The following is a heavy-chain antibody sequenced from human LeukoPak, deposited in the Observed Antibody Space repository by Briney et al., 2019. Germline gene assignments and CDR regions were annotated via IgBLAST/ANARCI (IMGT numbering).Heavy chain of an antibody. D-gene: IGHD2-15*01. CDR1: GYTFTSYG. Sequence: ASVKVSCKASGYTFTSYGISWVRQAPGQGLEWMGWISAYSGNTNYAQKLQGRVTMTTDTSTSTAYMELRSLRSDDTAVYYCAATLGGYCSGGSCYSSDYWGQGTLVTVSS. CDR3: AATLGGYCSGGSCYSSDY. CDR2: ISAYSGNT. V-gene: IGHV1-18*04. J-gene: IGHJ4*02.